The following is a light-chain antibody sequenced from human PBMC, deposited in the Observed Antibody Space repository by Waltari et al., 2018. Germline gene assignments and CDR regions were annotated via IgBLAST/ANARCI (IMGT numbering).Light chain of an antibody. CDR1: QSVSSN. Sequence: EIVMTQSPATLSVSPGERATLSCRASQSVSSNLAWYQQKPGQAPRLLIDGASTRATGIPARFSGSGSGTEFTLTISSLQSEDFAVYYCQQYNNWLPTFGQGTKLEIK. V-gene: IGKV3-15*01. CDR2: GAS. CDR3: QQYNNWLPT. J-gene: IGKJ2*01.